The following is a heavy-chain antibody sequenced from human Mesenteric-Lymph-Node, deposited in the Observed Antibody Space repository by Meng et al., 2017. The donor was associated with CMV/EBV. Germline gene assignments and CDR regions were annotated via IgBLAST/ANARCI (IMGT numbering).Heavy chain of an antibody. CDR3: ARGGYCSSTSCPDYYYYGMDV. J-gene: IGHJ6*02. D-gene: IGHD2-2*01. V-gene: IGHV1-46*01. CDR2: INPSGGST. CDR1: GYTFTSYY. Sequence: ASVKVSCKASGYTFTSYYMHWVRQAPGQGLEWMGLINPSGGSTTYAQKFQGRVTMTRDTSTNTVYMELSSLRSEDTAVYYCARGGYCSSTSCPDYYYYGMDVWGQGTTVTVSS.